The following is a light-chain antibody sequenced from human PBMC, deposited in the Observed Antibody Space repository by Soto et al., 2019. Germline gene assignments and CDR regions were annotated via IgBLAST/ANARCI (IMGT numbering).Light chain of an antibody. Sequence: DIQMPQSPSSLSASVGDRVTITCRASQSISSYLNWYQHKPGKAPKLLIYAASSLQSGVPSRFSGSGSGTHFTLTISSLQPDDFATYYCQQSYSTPLPFCGGTKLEIK. CDR1: QSISSY. CDR3: QQSYSTPLP. J-gene: IGKJ4*01. V-gene: IGKV1-39*01. CDR2: AAS.